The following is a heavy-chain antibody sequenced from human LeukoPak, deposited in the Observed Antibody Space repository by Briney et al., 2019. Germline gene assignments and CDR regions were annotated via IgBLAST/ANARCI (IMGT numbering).Heavy chain of an antibody. V-gene: IGHV3-30*04. D-gene: IGHD4-11*01. CDR1: GFTFSSYA. CDR2: ISYDGSNK. CDR3: AKTLVTTGLNPFDY. J-gene: IGHJ4*02. Sequence: PGGSLRLSCAASGFTFSSYAMHWVRQAPGKGLEWVAVISYDGSNKYYADSVKGRFTISRDNSKNTLYLQMNSLRAEDTAVYYCAKTLVTTGLNPFDYWGQGTLVTVSS.